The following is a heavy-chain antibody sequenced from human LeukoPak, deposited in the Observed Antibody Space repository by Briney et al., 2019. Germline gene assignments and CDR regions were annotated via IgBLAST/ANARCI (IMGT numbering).Heavy chain of an antibody. CDR3: ARAGVSGYYDILTGYRPDAFDI. Sequence: SETLSLTCTVSGGSISSSSYYWGWIRQPPGKGLEWIGSIYYSGGTNYNPSLKSRVTISVDTSKNQFSLKLSSVTAADTAVYYCARAGVSGYYDILTGYRPDAFDIWGQGTMVTVSS. CDR2: IYYSGGT. V-gene: IGHV4-39*07. CDR1: GGSISSSSYY. D-gene: IGHD3-9*01. J-gene: IGHJ3*02.